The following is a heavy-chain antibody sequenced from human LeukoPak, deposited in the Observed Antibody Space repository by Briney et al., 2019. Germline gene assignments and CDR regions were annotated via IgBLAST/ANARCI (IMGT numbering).Heavy chain of an antibody. Sequence: SETLSLTCTVSGGSINSDNYYWSWIRQPPGKGLEWIGFIYHSGTTYYSPSLKSRIIISIDTSKNQFSLKLRSVTAADTAVYFCARKDFVYLGFDPWGQGTLVTVSS. J-gene: IGHJ5*02. CDR1: GGSINSDNYY. CDR3: ARKDFVYLGFDP. V-gene: IGHV4-30-4*01. D-gene: IGHD3-16*01. CDR2: IYHSGTT.